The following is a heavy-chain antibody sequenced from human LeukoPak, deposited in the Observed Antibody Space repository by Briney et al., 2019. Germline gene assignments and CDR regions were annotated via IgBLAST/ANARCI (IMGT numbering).Heavy chain of an antibody. V-gene: IGHV3-66*01. CDR1: GFTVSSNY. CDR3: ATRGAPGYYYGMDV. J-gene: IGHJ6*02. CDR2: ISTSGTT. D-gene: IGHD1-26*01. Sequence: GGSLRLSCAASGFTVSSNYMSWVRQAPGKGLEWDSIISTSGTTSYADSVKGRFTISRDNSRNTLYLQMNSLRAEDTAVYYCATRGAPGYYYGMDVWGQGTTVTVSS.